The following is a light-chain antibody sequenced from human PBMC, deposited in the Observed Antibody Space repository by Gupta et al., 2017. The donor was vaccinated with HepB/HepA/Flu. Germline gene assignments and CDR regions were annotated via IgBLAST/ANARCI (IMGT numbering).Light chain of an antibody. CDR3: QSYEDRRSGSRV. CDR2: GNN. V-gene: IGLV1-40*01. CDR1: SSNLGARYD. Sequence: QTVLPPPPSVSGAPGQSVPISCTGSSSNLGARYDVHWYQQLPGEAPKLLIYGNNNRPSGGPDRFSGSKSGASAALAITGLQAEEEADYYCQSYEDRRSGSRVFGTGTKVTV. J-gene: IGLJ1*01.